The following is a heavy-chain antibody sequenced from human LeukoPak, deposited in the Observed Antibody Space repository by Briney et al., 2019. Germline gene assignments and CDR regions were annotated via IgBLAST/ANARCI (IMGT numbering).Heavy chain of an antibody. CDR2: IIPIFGTA. CDR3: ARESLLRYCNDIRCHYDHYGMDV. D-gene: IGHD3-22*01. Sequence: SVKVSCKASGGTFSSYAISWVRQAPGQGLEWMGGIIPIFGTANYAQKFQGRVTITADESTSTAYMELSSLRSEDTAVYYCARESLLRYCNDIRCHYDHYGMDVWGQGTRVTVSS. CDR1: GGTFSSYA. V-gene: IGHV1-69*13. J-gene: IGHJ6*02.